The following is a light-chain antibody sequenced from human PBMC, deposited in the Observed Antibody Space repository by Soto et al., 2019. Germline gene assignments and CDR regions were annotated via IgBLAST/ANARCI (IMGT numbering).Light chain of an antibody. Sequence: EIVLTQSPATLSLSPVAKAPPSCRASQSVSNYLAWYQQKPGQAPRLLIYDASTRATGIPDRFSGSGSGTDFTLTISSLETEDLAVYYCQQRSNWPPLTFGGGTKVDIK. CDR2: DAS. CDR3: QQRSNWPPLT. J-gene: IGKJ4*01. CDR1: QSVSNY. V-gene: IGKV3-11*01.